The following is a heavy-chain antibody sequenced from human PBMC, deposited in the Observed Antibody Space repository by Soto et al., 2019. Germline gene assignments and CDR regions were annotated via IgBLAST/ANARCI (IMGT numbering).Heavy chain of an antibody. CDR1: GYTFTGYY. CDR3: ARVGYCSSTSCYGDDAFDI. V-gene: IGHV1-2*04. Sequence: QVQLVQSGAEVKKPGASVKVSCKASGYTFTGYYMHWVRQAPGQGLEWMGWINPNSGDTNYAQKFQGWVTMTRDTSISTAYMELSRLRSDDTAVYYCARVGYCSSTSCYGDDAFDIWGQGTMVTVSS. CDR2: INPNSGDT. D-gene: IGHD2-2*01. J-gene: IGHJ3*02.